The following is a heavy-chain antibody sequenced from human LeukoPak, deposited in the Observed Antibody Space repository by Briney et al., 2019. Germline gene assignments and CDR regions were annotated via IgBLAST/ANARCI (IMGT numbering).Heavy chain of an antibody. J-gene: IGHJ4*02. CDR3: ARTAAPGHFDY. CDR2: IYYSGGT. V-gene: IGHV4-59*01. Sequence: SETLSLTCTVSGDSMNSYWWSWIRQPPGKGLEWIAYIYYSGGTNYNPSLKSRVTISVDTFKNQFSLNLNSVTAADTAVYYCARTAAPGHFDYWGQGTLATVSS. CDR1: GDSMNSYW. D-gene: IGHD6-13*01.